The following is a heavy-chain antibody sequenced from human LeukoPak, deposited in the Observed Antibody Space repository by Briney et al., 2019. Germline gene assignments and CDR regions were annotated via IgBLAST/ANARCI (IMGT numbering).Heavy chain of an antibody. Sequence: KPSETLSLTCAVYGGSFSGYYWSWIRQPPGKGLEWIGEINHSGSTIYNPSLKSRVTMSVDTSKNQFSLKLSSVTAADTAVYYCARGEGGASIFWGQGTLVTVSS. V-gene: IGHV4-34*01. CDR1: GGSFSGYY. CDR2: INHSGST. J-gene: IGHJ4*02. CDR3: ARGEGGASIF. D-gene: IGHD1-26*01.